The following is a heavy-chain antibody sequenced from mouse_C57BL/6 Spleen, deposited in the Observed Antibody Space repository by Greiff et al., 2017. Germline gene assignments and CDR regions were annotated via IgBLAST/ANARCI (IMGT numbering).Heavy chain of an antibody. J-gene: IGHJ2*01. V-gene: IGHV1-64*01. CDR3: AREGATVVAYYFDY. CDR2: IHPNCGST. D-gene: IGHD1-1*01. CDR1: GYTFTSYW. Sequence: QVQLQQPGAELVKPGASVKLSCKASGYTFTSYWMHWVKQRPGQGLEWIGMIHPNCGSTNYNEKFKSKATLTVDKSSSTAYMQLSSLTSEDSAVYYCAREGATVVAYYFDYWGQGTTLTVSS.